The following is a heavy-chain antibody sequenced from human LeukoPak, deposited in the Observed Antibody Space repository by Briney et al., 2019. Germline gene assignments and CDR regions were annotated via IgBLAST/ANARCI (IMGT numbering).Heavy chain of an antibody. Sequence: GESLKISCKGSGYSFTSYWIGWVRQMPGKGLEWMGIIYPGDSDTRYSTSFQGQVTISADKSISTAYLQWSSLKASDTAMYYCARLTYYYGSGSYGTPDYWGQGTLVTVSS. CDR3: ARLTYYYGSGSYGTPDY. CDR1: GYSFTSYW. D-gene: IGHD3-10*01. CDR2: IYPGDSDT. J-gene: IGHJ4*02. V-gene: IGHV5-51*01.